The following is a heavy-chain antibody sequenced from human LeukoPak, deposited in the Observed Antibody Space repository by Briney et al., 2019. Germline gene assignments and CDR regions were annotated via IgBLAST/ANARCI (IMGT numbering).Heavy chain of an antibody. D-gene: IGHD3-22*01. CDR3: ARWSSGYYDAFDI. Sequence: SETLSLTCTVSGGSISSYYWSWIRQPPGKGLEWIGYIYYSGSTNYNPSLKSRVTISVDTSKNQFSLKLSSVTAADTAVYYCARWSSGYYDAFDIWGQGTMVTVSS. CDR2: IYYSGST. V-gene: IGHV4-59*01. J-gene: IGHJ3*02. CDR1: GGSISSYY.